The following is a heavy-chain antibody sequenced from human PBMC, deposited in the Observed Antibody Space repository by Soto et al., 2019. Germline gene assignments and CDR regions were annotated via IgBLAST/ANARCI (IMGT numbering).Heavy chain of an antibody. CDR1: GYSFSSYW. D-gene: IGHD5-18*01. Sequence: PGESLKICCKGSGYSFSSYWIAWVRQMPGKGLEWMGIIYPGDSDTRYSPSFQGQVTISADKSISTAYLQWSSLKASDSAMYYCARTYNYGYRGPFDIWGQGTMVTVSS. CDR2: IYPGDSDT. CDR3: ARTYNYGYRGPFDI. V-gene: IGHV5-51*01. J-gene: IGHJ3*02.